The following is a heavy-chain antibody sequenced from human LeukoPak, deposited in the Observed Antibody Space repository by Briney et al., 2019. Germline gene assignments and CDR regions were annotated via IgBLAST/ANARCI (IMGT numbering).Heavy chain of an antibody. CDR1: GGTFSGYY. Sequence: SETVSLTCAVYGGTFSGYYWSWILQPPGKGLEWIGEINHSGSTNYNPSLKSRVTISVDTSKNQFSLKLSSVTAADTAVYYCARARTNFDYWGQGTLVTVSS. CDR3: ARARTNFDY. J-gene: IGHJ4*02. V-gene: IGHV4-34*01. CDR2: INHSGST.